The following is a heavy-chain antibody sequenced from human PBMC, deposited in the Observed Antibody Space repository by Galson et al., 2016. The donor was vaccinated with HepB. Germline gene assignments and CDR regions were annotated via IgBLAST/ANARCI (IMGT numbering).Heavy chain of an antibody. CDR1: GFTFSTYT. V-gene: IGHV3-11*01. Sequence: SLRLSCAASGFTFSTYTMTWVRQAPGRGLQWISYISTNGATTNYTDSVKGRFTVPRDKARNTLYLQMTGLTAEDTAVYFCARTQFGNGAYWSFELWGRGTLVTVAS. CDR2: ISTNGATT. J-gene: IGHJ2*01. D-gene: IGHD2-8*01. CDR3: ARTQFGNGAYWSFEL.